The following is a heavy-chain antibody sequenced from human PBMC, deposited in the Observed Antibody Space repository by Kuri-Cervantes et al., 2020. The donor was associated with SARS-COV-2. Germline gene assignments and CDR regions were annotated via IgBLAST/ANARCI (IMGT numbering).Heavy chain of an antibody. D-gene: IGHD2-21*01. CDR2: ISYVESNK. V-gene: IGHV3-30*18. Sequence: GESLKISCEASGFTFSSYGMHWVRQAPGKGLEWVAVISYVESNKYYADSVKGQFTISRDNSKNTLYRKLISLRAEDTAVYYCAKVVILWCDNDAFYIWGQETMVTVSS. CDR3: AKVVILWCDNDAFYI. CDR1: GFTFSSYG. J-gene: IGHJ3*02.